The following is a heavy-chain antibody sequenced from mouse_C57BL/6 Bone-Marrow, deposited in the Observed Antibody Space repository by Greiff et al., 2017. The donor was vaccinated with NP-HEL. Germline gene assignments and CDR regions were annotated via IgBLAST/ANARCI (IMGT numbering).Heavy chain of an antibody. CDR1: GFTFSSYA. V-gene: IGHV5-4*01. CDR3: ARDPYYDYGMDY. D-gene: IGHD2-4*01. CDR2: ISDGGSYT. Sequence: EVQVVESGGGLVKPGGSLKLSCAASGFTFSSYAMSWVRQTPEKRLEWVATISDGGSYTYYPDNVKGRFTISRDNAKNNLYLQMSHLKSEDTAMYYCARDPYYDYGMDYWGQGTSVTVSS. J-gene: IGHJ4*01.